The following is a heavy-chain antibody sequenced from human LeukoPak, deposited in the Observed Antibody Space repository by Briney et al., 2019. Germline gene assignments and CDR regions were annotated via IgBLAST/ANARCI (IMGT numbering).Heavy chain of an antibody. J-gene: IGHJ4*02. CDR2: ISDGGTHL. Sequence: GGSLRLSCAGSGFIFRNYGMHWVRQAPGQGLEWVAVISDGGTHLYYADSVKGRFTISRDNSESTMYLQMNSLRVEDTAVYYCASAPRWGAPDYWGQGTLVTVSS. D-gene: IGHD4/OR15-4a*01. CDR3: ASAPRWGAPDY. V-gene: IGHV3-30*03. CDR1: GFIFRNYG.